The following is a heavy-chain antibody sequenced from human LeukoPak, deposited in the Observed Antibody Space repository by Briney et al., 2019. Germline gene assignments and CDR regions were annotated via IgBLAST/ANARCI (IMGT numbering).Heavy chain of an antibody. J-gene: IGHJ4*02. CDR3: ARVGGWYRYFFDY. D-gene: IGHD6-19*01. CDR1: GYTFTNYH. Sequence: ASVKVSCKASGYTFTNYHMHWVRQAPGQGLEWMGMITPSDGSTNYAQKFQGRVTMTRDMSTSTVYMELSGLRSEDTAVYYCARVGGWYRYFFDYWGQGTLLTVSS. CDR2: ITPSDGST. V-gene: IGHV1-46*01.